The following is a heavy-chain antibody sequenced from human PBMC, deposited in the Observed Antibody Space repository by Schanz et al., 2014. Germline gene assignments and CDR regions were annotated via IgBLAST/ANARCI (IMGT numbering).Heavy chain of an antibody. Sequence: DVQLVESGGGLIQPGGSLRLSCAASGFTVSSNYMSWVRQAPGKGLEWVSIIYGAGSTYHADSVKGRFTIARDNSKNTVYLRMSSLRAEDTAVYYCTRGHVAARLAYYYYGLDVWGQGTSVTVSS. CDR2: IYGAGST. J-gene: IGHJ6*02. CDR1: GFTVSSNY. V-gene: IGHV3-53*01. D-gene: IGHD6-6*01. CDR3: TRGHVAARLAYYYYGLDV.